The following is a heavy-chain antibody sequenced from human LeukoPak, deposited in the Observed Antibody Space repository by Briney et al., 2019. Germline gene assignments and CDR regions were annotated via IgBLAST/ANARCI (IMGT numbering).Heavy chain of an antibody. V-gene: IGHV1-18*01. CDR3: ARDYYGSGPRALDI. Sequence: ASVKVSCKASGYTFTSYGISWVRQAPGQGLEWMGWISGYNGNTNYAQEPQGRVTMTTDTSTSTAYMELRSLRSDDTAVYYCARDYYGSGPRALDIWGQGTMVTVSS. CDR1: GYTFTSYG. J-gene: IGHJ3*02. CDR2: ISGYNGNT. D-gene: IGHD3-10*01.